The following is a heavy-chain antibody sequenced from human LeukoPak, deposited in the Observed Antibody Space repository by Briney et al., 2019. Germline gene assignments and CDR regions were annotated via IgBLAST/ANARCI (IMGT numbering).Heavy chain of an antibody. CDR1: GGSFSGYY. J-gene: IGHJ5*02. Sequence: PSETLSLTCAVYGGSFSGYYWSWIRQPPGKGLEWIGEINHSGSTNYNPSLKSRVTISVDTSKNQFSLKLSSVTAADTAVYYCARGKYYYGSGRRGWFDPWGQGTLATVSS. CDR3: ARGKYYYGSGRRGWFDP. CDR2: INHSGST. V-gene: IGHV4-34*01. D-gene: IGHD3-10*01.